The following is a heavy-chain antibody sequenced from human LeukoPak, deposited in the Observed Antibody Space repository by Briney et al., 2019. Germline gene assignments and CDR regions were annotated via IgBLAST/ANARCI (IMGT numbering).Heavy chain of an antibody. D-gene: IGHD2-21*01. CDR3: ARRLGRSFDY. V-gene: IGHV1-3*04. Sequence: GASVKVSCKASGYTFINHAIHWVRRAPGQRLDWMGWINIGNGNTKYSQNFQGRITITRDTSATTVYMDLSSLRSEDTAVYYCARRLGRSFDYWGQGTLVTVSS. J-gene: IGHJ4*02. CDR1: GYTFINHA. CDR2: INIGNGNT.